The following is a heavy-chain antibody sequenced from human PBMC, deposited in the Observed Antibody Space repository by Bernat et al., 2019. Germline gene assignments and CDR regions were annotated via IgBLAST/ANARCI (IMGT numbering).Heavy chain of an antibody. D-gene: IGHD6-19*01. J-gene: IGHJ4*02. CDR3: ARDPSNTSGWYAYFDS. CDR2: ISGYNGDT. CDR1: GYTFTHHG. V-gene: IGHV1-18*01. Sequence: QVQLVQSGTEVKKPGASVRVSCKTSGYTFTHHGIGWVRQAPGQGLEWLGWISGYNGDTIYAQRLQGRVTMTTYTPTNTAYMELTSLRPDDTAVYYCARDPSNTSGWYAYFDSLGQGTLVTVSS.